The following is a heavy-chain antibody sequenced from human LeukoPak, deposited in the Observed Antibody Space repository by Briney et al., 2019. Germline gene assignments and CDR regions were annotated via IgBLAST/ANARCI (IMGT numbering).Heavy chain of an antibody. CDR2: FDPEDGET. CDR1: GYTLTELS. V-gene: IGHV1-24*01. J-gene: IGHJ6*02. CDR3: ARLDEYSSSSRYYGMDV. D-gene: IGHD6-6*01. Sequence: EASVTVSCTVSGYTLTELSMHWVRQAPGKGLEWMGGFDPEDGETIYAQKFQGRVTMTEDTSTDTAYMELSSLRSEDTAVYYCARLDEYSSSSRYYGMDVWGQGTTVTVSS.